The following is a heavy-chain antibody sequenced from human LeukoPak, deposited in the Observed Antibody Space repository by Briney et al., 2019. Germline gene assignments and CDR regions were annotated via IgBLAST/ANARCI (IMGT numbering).Heavy chain of an antibody. CDR3: ASGRGTVTIFDY. V-gene: IGHV4-59*08. D-gene: IGHD4-17*01. Sequence: SETLSLTCTVSGGSISSYYWSWIRQPPGKGLEWIGYIYHSGSTNSNPSLKSRVTISVDTSKNQFSLKLSSVTAADTAVYYCASGRGTVTIFDYWGRGTLVTV. J-gene: IGHJ4*02. CDR1: GGSISSYY. CDR2: IYHSGST.